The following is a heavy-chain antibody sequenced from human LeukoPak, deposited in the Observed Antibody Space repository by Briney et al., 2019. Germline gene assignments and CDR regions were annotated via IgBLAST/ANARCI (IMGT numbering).Heavy chain of an antibody. Sequence: SETLSLTCTVSGGSISSYYWSWIRQPSGKGLEWIGYIYYSGSTNYNPSLKSRVTMLLDTSKNQFSLKLSSVTAADTAVYYCARKRITMVRGVIAHYYYYMDVWGKGTTVTISS. CDR3: ARKRITMVRGVIAHYYYYMDV. J-gene: IGHJ6*03. CDR2: IYYSGST. V-gene: IGHV4-59*01. D-gene: IGHD3-10*01. CDR1: GGSISSYY.